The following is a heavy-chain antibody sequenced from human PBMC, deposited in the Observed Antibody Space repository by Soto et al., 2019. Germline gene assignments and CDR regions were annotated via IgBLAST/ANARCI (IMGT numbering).Heavy chain of an antibody. J-gene: IGHJ5*02. V-gene: IGHV3-11*01. CDR3: SKNVGWGWFDA. CDR2: ISSSGSTI. Sequence: GGSLRLSCAASGFTFSDYYMSWIRQAPGKGLEWVSYISSSGSTIYYADSVKGRFSVSRDNADNSLFLQMNSLRAEDTAVYYCSKNVGWGWFDAWGKGTLVTVSS. CDR1: GFTFSDYY. D-gene: IGHD6-19*01.